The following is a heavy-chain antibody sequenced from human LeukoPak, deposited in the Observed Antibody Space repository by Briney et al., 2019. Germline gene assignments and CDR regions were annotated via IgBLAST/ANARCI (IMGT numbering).Heavy chain of an antibody. CDR2: IKQDGSEK. CDR1: GFTFSSYW. J-gene: IGHJ5*02. V-gene: IGHV3-7*01. D-gene: IGHD5-18*01. Sequence: GGSLRLSCATSGFTFSSYWMSWVRQAPGKGLEWVANIKQDGSEKYYVDSVKGRFTISRDNAKNSLYLQMNSLRAEDTAVYYCASGLYSYGYGDWFDPWGQGTLVTVSS. CDR3: ASGLYSYGYGDWFDP.